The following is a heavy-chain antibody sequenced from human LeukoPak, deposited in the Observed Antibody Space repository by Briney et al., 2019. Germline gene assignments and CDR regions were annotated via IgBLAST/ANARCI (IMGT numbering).Heavy chain of an antibody. D-gene: IGHD3-22*01. CDR2: IYTSGST. J-gene: IGHJ4*02. V-gene: IGHV4-4*07. Sequence: SETLSLTCTVSGGSISSYYWSWLRQPAGKGLEWIGRIYTSGSTNYNPSLKSRVTMSVDTSKNPFSLKLSSVPAADTAVYYCARSYYYDSSGYWDYFDYWGQGTLVTVSS. CDR3: ARSYYYDSSGYWDYFDY. CDR1: GGSISSYY.